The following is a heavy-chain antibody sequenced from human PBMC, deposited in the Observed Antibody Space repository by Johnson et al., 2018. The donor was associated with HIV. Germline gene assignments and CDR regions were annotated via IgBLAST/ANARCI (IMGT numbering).Heavy chain of an antibody. Sequence: QMQLVESGGGLVQPGGSQRLSCAASGFTFSDYSMHWVRQAPGKGLEWVAIISNDGSNTYFADSVKGRFTISRDNFKNTLYLQMNSLRAEDTAVYYCAKVSGGGIVRWDIWGQGTMVTVSS. J-gene: IGHJ3*02. CDR3: AKVSGGGIVRWDI. V-gene: IGHV3-30*01. D-gene: IGHD3-10*01. CDR1: GFTFSDYS. CDR2: ISNDGSNT.